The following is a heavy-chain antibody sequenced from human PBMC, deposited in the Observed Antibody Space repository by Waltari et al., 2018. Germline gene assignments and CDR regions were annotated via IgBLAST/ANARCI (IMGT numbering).Heavy chain of an antibody. V-gene: IGHV4-34*01. CDR1: GGSFSGYY. J-gene: IGHJ4*02. Sequence: QVQLQQWGAGLLKPSETLSLTCAVYGGSFSGYYWSWIRQPPGKGLEWIGEINHRGSTNYHPSRKGRGTIAVDTAKNQFSLKLSSVTAADTAVYYCAGDPTRTFDYWGQGTLVTVSS. D-gene: IGHD3-10*01. CDR3: AGDPTRTFDY. CDR2: INHRGST.